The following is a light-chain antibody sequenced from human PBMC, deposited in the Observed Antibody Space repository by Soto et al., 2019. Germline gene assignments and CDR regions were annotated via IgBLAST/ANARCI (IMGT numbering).Light chain of an antibody. V-gene: IGLV2-14*01. J-gene: IGLJ1*01. CDR3: SSYTSSSIYV. CDR2: DVS. CDR1: SKDVGGYNY. Sequence: QSVLTQPASVSGSPGQSITISCTGTSKDVGGYNYVSWYQQHLGKAPKLMIYDVSNRPSGVSNRFSGSKSGNTASLTISGLQAEDEADYYCSSYTSSSIYVFGNGTKVTVL.